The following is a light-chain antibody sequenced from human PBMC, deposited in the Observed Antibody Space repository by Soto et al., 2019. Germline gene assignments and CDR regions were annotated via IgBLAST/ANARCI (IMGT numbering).Light chain of an antibody. J-gene: IGKJ1*01. Sequence: DIFLTQSPATLSLSPGERATLSCRASQSVGSYLAWYQQKAGQAPSLLIYDASNRAAGIPARFSGSGSETDFTLTISSLEPEDFAFYYCQQRYNWPRTFGQGTKVEIK. CDR3: QQRYNWPRT. CDR2: DAS. V-gene: IGKV3-11*01. CDR1: QSVGSY.